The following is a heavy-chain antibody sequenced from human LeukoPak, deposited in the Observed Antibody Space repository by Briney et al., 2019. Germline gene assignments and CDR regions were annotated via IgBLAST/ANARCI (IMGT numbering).Heavy chain of an antibody. CDR1: GGSFSGYY. CDR3: ARRTRLGELSSDAFDI. Sequence: PSETLSLTCAVYGGSFSGYYWSWIRQPPGKGLEWIGEINHSGSTNYNPSLKSRVTISVDTSKNQFSLKLSSVTAADTAVYYCARRTRLGELSSDAFDIWGQGTMVTVSS. D-gene: IGHD3-16*02. J-gene: IGHJ3*02. CDR2: INHSGST. V-gene: IGHV4-34*01.